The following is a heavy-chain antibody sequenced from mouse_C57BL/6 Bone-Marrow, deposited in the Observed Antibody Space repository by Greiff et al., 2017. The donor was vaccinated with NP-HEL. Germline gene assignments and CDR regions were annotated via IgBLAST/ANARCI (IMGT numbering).Heavy chain of an antibody. CDR3: ARDYGSSYGFAY. J-gene: IGHJ3*01. D-gene: IGHD1-1*01. Sequence: QVQLQQSGAELVRPGASVKLSCKASGYTFTDYYINWVKQRPGQGLEWIARIYPGSGNTYYNEKFKGKATLTAEKSSSTAYMQLSSLTSEDSAVYFCARDYGSSYGFAYWGQGTLLTVSA. V-gene: IGHV1-76*01. CDR1: GYTFTDYY. CDR2: IYPGSGNT.